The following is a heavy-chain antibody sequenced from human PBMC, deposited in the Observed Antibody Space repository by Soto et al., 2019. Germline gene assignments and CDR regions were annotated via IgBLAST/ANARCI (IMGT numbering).Heavy chain of an antibody. CDR3: ARGLSTSGWYQAD. V-gene: IGHV3-30-3*01. D-gene: IGHD6-19*01. CDR2: MSYDGNNE. J-gene: IGHJ4*02. Sequence: QVQLVESGGGVVQPGRSLRLSCAASGFTFSRAAMRWVRQAPGKGLEWVAVMSYDGNNEYYADSVKGRFTISRDNSKNTLYLQMNSLRDDDTAVYYCARGLSTSGWYQADWGQGTLVTVSS. CDR1: GFTFSRAA.